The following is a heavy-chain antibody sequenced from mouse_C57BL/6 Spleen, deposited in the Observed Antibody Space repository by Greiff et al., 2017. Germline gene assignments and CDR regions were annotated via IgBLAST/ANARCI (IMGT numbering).Heavy chain of an antibody. CDR1: GYTFTSYW. J-gene: IGHJ2*01. Sequence: QVQLQQPGAELVMPVASVKLSCKASGYTFTSYWMHWVKQRPGQGLEWIGEIDPSDSYTNYNQKFKGKSTLTVDKSSSTAYMQLSSLTSEDSAVYYCASGGTNYFDYWGQGTTLTVSS. CDR2: IDPSDSYT. D-gene: IGHD1-1*02. V-gene: IGHV1-69*01. CDR3: ASGGTNYFDY.